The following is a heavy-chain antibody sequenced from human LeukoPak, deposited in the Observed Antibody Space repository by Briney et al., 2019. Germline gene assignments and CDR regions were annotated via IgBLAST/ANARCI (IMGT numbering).Heavy chain of an antibody. J-gene: IGHJ4*02. CDR3: ARDEDPYYDSSGIYY. D-gene: IGHD3-22*01. V-gene: IGHV3-21*01. CDR2: ISSSSYI. Sequence: PGGSLRLSCAASGFTFSSYSMNWARQAPGKGLEWVSSISSSSYIYYADSVKGRFTISRDNAKNSLYLQMNSLRAEDTAVYYCARDEDPYYDSSGIYYWGQGTLVTVSS. CDR1: GFTFSSYS.